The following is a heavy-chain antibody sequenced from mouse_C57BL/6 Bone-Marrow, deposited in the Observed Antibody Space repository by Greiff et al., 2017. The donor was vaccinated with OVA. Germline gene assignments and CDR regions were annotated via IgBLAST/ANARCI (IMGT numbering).Heavy chain of an antibody. V-gene: IGHV1-26*01. CDR1: GYTFTDYY. CDR2: INPNNGGT. CDR3: ARYPNAACAMDD. J-gene: IGHJ4*01. D-gene: IGHD1-2*01. Sequence: VQLQQSGPELVKPGASVKISCKASGYTFTDYYMNWVKQSHGKSLEWIGDINPNNGGTSYNQKFKGKATLTVDKSSSTAYMELRSLTSEDSAVYYCARYPNAACAMDDWGQGTSVTVSS.